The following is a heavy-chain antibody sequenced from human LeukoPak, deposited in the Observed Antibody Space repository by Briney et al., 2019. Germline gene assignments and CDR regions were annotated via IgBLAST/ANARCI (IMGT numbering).Heavy chain of an antibody. CDR3: ARDPLNEMAGTSYFDY. J-gene: IGHJ4*02. Sequence: GGSLRLSCAASGFTFSSYSMNWVRQAPGKGLEWVSYISSSSSTIYYADSVKGRFTISRDNAKNSLYLQMNSLRAEDTAVYYCARDPLNEMAGTSYFDYWGQGTLVTVSS. V-gene: IGHV3-48*04. D-gene: IGHD6-19*01. CDR1: GFTFSSYS. CDR2: ISSSSSTI.